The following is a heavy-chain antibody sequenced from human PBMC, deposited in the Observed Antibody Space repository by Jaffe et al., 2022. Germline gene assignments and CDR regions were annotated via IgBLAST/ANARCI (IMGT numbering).Heavy chain of an antibody. J-gene: IGHJ6*03. CDR3: ARRVTMVRGVMDYYYYYYMDV. CDR1: GGSISSSNW. Sequence: QVQLQESGPGLVKPSGTLSLTCAVSGGSISSSNWWSWIRQPPGKGLEWIGEIYHSGSTNYNPSLKSRVTISVDKSKNQFSLKLSSVTAADTAVYYCARRVTMVRGVMDYYYYYYMDVWGKGTTVTVSS. CDR2: IYHSGST. V-gene: IGHV4-4*02. D-gene: IGHD3-10*01.